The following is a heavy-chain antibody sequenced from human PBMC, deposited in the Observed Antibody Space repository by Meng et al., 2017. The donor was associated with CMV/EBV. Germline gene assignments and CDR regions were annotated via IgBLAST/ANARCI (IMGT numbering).Heavy chain of an antibody. CDR2: IYYSGST. V-gene: IGHV4-61*01. Sequence: ESLSLTCTVSGGSVSSGSYYWSWIRQPPGKGLEWIGYIYYSGSTNYNPSLKSRVTISVDTSKNQFSLKLSSVTAADTAVYYCASSVNYDFWSGDAFDIWGQGTMVTVSS. CDR1: GGSVSSGSYY. D-gene: IGHD3-3*01. J-gene: IGHJ3*02. CDR3: ASSVNYDFWSGDAFDI.